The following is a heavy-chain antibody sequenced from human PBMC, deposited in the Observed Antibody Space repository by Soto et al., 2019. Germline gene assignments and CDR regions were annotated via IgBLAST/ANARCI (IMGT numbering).Heavy chain of an antibody. CDR2: FDPEDGET. V-gene: IGHV1-24*01. CDR3: ATGLRAAAVNSPNLDP. D-gene: IGHD6-13*01. Sequence: ASVKVSCKVSGYTLTELSMHWVRQAPGKGLEWMGGFDPEDGETIYAQKFQGRVTMTEDTSTDTAYMELSSLRSEDTAMYYCATGLRAAAVNSPNLDPWGQGTLVTVSS. J-gene: IGHJ5*02. CDR1: GYTLTELS.